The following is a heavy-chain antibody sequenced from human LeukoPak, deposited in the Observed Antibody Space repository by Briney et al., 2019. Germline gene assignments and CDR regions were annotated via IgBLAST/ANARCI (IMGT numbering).Heavy chain of an antibody. D-gene: IGHD1-26*01. J-gene: IGHJ4*02. CDR1: GYTFTSYG. Sequence: ASVKVSCTASGYTFTSYGISWVRQAPGQGLEWMGWISAYNGNTNYAQKLQGRVTMTTDTSTSTAYMELRSLRSDDTAVYYCARDIVGVGATSGTFDYWGQGTLVTVSS. CDR3: ARDIVGVGATSGTFDY. V-gene: IGHV1-18*01. CDR2: ISAYNGNT.